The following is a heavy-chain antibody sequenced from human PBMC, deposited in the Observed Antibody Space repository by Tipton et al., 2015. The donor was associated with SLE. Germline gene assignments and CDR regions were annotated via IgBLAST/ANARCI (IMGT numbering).Heavy chain of an antibody. CDR1: GGSFSTYY. D-gene: IGHD3-16*01. Sequence: TLSLTCAVSGGSFSTYYWSWIRQFPGKGLEWIGEINRDGATKYNPSLKSRVTISLDMSRNHFSLKLTSVTAADTAVYYCARMEGMITYGGIAGLWGQGTVVTVSS. CDR3: ARMEGMITYGGIAGL. V-gene: IGHV4-34*01. CDR2: INRDGAT. J-gene: IGHJ4*02.